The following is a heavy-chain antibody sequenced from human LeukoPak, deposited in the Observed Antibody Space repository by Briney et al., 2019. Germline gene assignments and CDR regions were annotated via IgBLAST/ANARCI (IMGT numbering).Heavy chain of an antibody. Sequence: GGSLRLSCAASGFTSSSYAMNWVRQAPGKGLEWVSSISSSSSYIYYADSVKGRFTISKDNAKNSLYLQMNSLRAEDTAVYYCARDRPRDYYDSSGYPPDDYWGQGTLVTVSS. CDR2: ISSSSSYI. CDR3: ARDRPRDYYDSSGYPPDDY. CDR1: GFTSSSYA. D-gene: IGHD3-22*01. J-gene: IGHJ4*02. V-gene: IGHV3-21*01.